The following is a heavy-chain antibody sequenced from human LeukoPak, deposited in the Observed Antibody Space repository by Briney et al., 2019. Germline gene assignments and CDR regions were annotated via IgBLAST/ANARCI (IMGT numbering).Heavy chain of an antibody. V-gene: IGHV3-74*01. J-gene: IGHJ4*02. CDR3: ARVRYTATPKEYYFDS. CDR1: GFTFSSYW. D-gene: IGHD5-18*01. CDR2: INSDGSST. Sequence: PGGSLRLSCAASGFTFSSYWMHWVRQAPGKGLVWVSRINSDGSSTNYADSVKGRFTISRDNAKNTLYLQMNSLRAEDTAVYYCARVRYTATPKEYYFDSWGQGTLVTVSS.